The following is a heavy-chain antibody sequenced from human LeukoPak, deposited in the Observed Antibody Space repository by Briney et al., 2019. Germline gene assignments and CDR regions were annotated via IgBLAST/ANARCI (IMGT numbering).Heavy chain of an antibody. CDR2: ISGSGGST. D-gene: IGHD2-2*01. J-gene: IGHJ4*02. CDR1: RFTFSSYS. CDR3: AKDFPPAYCSSTSCSVPDY. V-gene: IGHV3-23*01. Sequence: GGSLRLSCAASRFTFSSYSMNWVRQAPGKGLEWVSAISGSGGSTYYADSVKGRFTISRDNSKNTLYLQMNSLRAEDTAVYYCAKDFPPAYCSSTSCSVPDYWGQGTLVTVSS.